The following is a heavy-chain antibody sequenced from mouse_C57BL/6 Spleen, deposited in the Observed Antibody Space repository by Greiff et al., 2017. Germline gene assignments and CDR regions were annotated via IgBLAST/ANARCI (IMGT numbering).Heavy chain of an antibody. CDR3: TRSGLRLHAMDY. CDR1: GYTFTDYE. CDR2: IDPETGGT. D-gene: IGHD3-2*02. Sequence: VQGVESGAELVRPGASVTLSCKASGYTFTDYEMHWVKQTPVHGLEWIGAIDPETGGTAYNQKFKGKAILTADKSSSTAYMELRSLTSEDSAVYYCTRSGLRLHAMDYWGQGTSVTVSS. V-gene: IGHV1-15*01. J-gene: IGHJ4*01.